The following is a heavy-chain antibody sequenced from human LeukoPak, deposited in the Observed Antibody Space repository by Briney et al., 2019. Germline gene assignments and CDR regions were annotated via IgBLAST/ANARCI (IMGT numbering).Heavy chain of an antibody. CDR1: GGSISSYY. CDR2: IYYSGNT. V-gene: IGHV4-59*01. CDR3: ARAGSWKLNFDY. D-gene: IGHD6-13*01. J-gene: IGHJ4*02. Sequence: ETLSLTCTVSGGSISSYYWSWVRQPPGKGLEWIGYIYYSGNTNYNPSLKTRVTISVDTSKNQFSLKLSSVTAADTAVYYCARAGSWKLNFDYWGQGTLVTVSS.